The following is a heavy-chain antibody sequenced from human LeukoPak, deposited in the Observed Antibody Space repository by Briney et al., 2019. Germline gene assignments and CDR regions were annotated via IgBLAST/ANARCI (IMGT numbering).Heavy chain of an antibody. CDR1: GDSFTTYY. CDR2: INPKDGST. CDR3: ARDRGCTTSSCYRTGLRWFDP. D-gene: IGHD2-2*01. J-gene: IGHJ5*02. V-gene: IGHV1-46*01. Sequence: GASVKVSCKTSGDSFTTYYFHWVRQAPGQGLEWVATINPKDGSTNYAENFRGRVTLTRDTSTTTLYMDLRSLESADTAVYYCARDRGCTTSSCYRTGLRWFDPWGQGTLVIVSS.